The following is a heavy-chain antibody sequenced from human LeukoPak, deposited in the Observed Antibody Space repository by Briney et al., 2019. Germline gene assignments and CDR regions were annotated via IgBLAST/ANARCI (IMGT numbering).Heavy chain of an antibody. V-gene: IGHV3-7*01. CDR3: ATHGYSELRYFDWSTNE. J-gene: IGHJ4*02. Sequence: GGSLRLSCVVSGFTFSSHWMSWVRQAPGKGLEWVANIKEDGSEKYYVDSVKGRFTIPRDNAKKSLYLQMDSLRAEDTAVYYCATHGYSELRYFDWSTNEWGQGTLVTVSS. CDR1: GFTFSSHW. D-gene: IGHD3-9*01. CDR2: IKEDGSEK.